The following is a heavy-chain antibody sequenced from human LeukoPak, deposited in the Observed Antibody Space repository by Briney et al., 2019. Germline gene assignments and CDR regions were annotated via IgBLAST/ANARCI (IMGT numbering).Heavy chain of an antibody. Sequence: GGSLRLSCAASGFTFSSYSMNWVRQAPGKGLEWVSYISSSSSTIYYADSVKGRFTISRDNSKNTLYLQMNSLRAEDTAVYYCAKDRDYSSSWWDYYFDYWGQGTLVTVSS. CDR3: AKDRDYSSSWWDYYFDY. V-gene: IGHV3-48*01. D-gene: IGHD6-13*01. CDR2: ISSSSSTI. J-gene: IGHJ4*02. CDR1: GFTFSSYS.